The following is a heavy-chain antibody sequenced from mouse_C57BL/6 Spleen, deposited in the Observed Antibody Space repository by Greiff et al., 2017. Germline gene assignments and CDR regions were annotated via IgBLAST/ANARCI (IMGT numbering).Heavy chain of an antibody. D-gene: IGHD3-2*02. V-gene: IGHV1-82*01. CDR1: GYAFSSSW. J-gene: IGHJ1*03. Sequence: VQLQQSGPELVKPGASVKISCKASGYAFSSSWMNWVKQRPGKGLEWIGRIYPGDGDTNYNGKFKGKATLTADKSSSTAYMQLSSLTSEDSAVYFCARPSSGSYWYFDVWGTGTTVTVSS. CDR2: IYPGDGDT. CDR3: ARPSSGSYWYFDV.